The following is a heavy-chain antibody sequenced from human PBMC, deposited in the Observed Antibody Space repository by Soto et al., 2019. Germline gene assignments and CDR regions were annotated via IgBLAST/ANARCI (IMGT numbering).Heavy chain of an antibody. Sequence: QVQLVQSGAEVKKPGSSVKVSCKASGGTFSSYAISWVRQAPGQGLEWMGGIIPIFGTANYAQKFQGRVTITADEATSAADMELSRLRSEDTAVYYCARDGRDYYDSSGYYWGNWFDPWGQGTLVTVSS. V-gene: IGHV1-69*12. J-gene: IGHJ5*02. CDR3: ARDGRDYYDSSGYYWGNWFDP. D-gene: IGHD3-22*01. CDR2: IIPIFGTA. CDR1: GGTFSSYA.